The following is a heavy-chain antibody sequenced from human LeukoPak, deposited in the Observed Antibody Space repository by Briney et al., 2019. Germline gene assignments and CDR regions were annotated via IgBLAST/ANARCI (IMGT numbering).Heavy chain of an antibody. D-gene: IGHD1-26*01. CDR2: ILWDGGSA. CDR1: GFTFDDYT. J-gene: IGHJ4*02. CDR3: VKGATGFRYRHFDS. Sequence: PGGSLRLSCAASGFTFDDYTMHWVGQRPGKGLEWVAMILWDGGSAYYADSLEGRFAISRDNSKNSLFLEMTSLRSEDTALYHCVKGATGFRYRHFDSWGRGTLVTVSS. V-gene: IGHV3-43*01.